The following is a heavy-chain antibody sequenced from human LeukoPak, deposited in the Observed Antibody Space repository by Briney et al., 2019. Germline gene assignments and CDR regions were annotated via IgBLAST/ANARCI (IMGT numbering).Heavy chain of an antibody. J-gene: IGHJ4*02. D-gene: IGHD4-23*01. CDR3: ARDPPALIGGNSELDY. CDR1: GYTFTSYG. Sequence: ASVKVSCKASGYTFTSYGISWVRQAPGQGLEWMGWISAYNGNTNYAQKLQGRVTMTTDTSTSTAYMELRSLRSDDTAVYYCARDPPALIGGNSELDYWGQGTLVTVSS. V-gene: IGHV1-18*01. CDR2: ISAYNGNT.